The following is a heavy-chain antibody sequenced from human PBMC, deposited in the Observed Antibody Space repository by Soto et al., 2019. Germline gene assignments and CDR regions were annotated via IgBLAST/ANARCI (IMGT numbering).Heavy chain of an antibody. D-gene: IGHD1-26*01. Sequence: EVQLVESGGGVLRPGGSLRLSCAASGFTFDDYGMSWARQAPGKGLEWVSGVNWNGGSTGYADSVKGRFTISRDNAKNFMDLQMNSLRAEKTALYYCMRGASLNFDYWGQGTLVTVSS. CDR1: GFTFDDYG. CDR3: MRGASLNFDY. CDR2: VNWNGGST. V-gene: IGHV3-20*04. J-gene: IGHJ4*02.